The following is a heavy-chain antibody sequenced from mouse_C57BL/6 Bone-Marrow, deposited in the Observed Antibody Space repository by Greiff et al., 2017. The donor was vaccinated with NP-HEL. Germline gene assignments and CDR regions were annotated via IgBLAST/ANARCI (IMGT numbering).Heavy chain of an antibody. CDR1: GYTFTSYG. CDR2: IYPRSGNT. J-gene: IGHJ3*01. Sequence: VHLVESGAELARPGASVKLSCKASGYTFTSYGISWVKQRTGQGLEWIGEIYPRSGNTYYNEKVKGKATLTADKSSSTAYMELRSLTSEDSAVYFCARSPYYYGSSTWFAYWGQGTLVTVSA. CDR3: ARSPYYYGSSTWFAY. V-gene: IGHV1-81*01. D-gene: IGHD1-1*01.